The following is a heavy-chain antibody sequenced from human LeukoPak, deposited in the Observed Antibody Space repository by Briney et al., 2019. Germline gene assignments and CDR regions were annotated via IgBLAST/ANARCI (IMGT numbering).Heavy chain of an antibody. J-gene: IGHJ4*02. CDR2: INHSGST. Sequence: PSETLSLTCAVYGGSFSGYYWSWIRQPPGKGLEWIGEINHSGSTNYNPSLKSRVTISVDTSKNQFSLKLSSVTAADTAVYYCARQKRGSGYCFDYWGQGTLVTVSS. CDR1: GGSFSGYY. CDR3: ARQKRGSGYCFDY. V-gene: IGHV4-34*01. D-gene: IGHD3-22*01.